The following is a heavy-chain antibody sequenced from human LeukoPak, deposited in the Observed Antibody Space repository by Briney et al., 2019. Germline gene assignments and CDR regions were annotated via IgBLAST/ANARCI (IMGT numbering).Heavy chain of an antibody. V-gene: IGHV5-51*01. CDR3: ARERDGYSSYMDV. J-gene: IGHJ6*03. D-gene: IGHD5-24*01. CDR2: IYPGDSDT. Sequence: GESLKISCKGSGYSFTSYWIGWVRQMPGKGLEWMGIIYPGDSDTRYSPSFQGQVTISADKSISTAYLQWSSLKASDSAMYYCARERDGYSSYMDVWGKGTTVTVSS. CDR1: GYSFTSYW.